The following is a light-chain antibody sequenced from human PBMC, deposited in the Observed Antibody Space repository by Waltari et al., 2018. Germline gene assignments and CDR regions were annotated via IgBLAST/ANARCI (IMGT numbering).Light chain of an antibody. V-gene: IGLV2-8*01. J-gene: IGLJ2*01. CDR2: DVS. CDR1: SRDVGGYNY. CDR3: SSFAGGGNPVL. Sequence: QSALTQPPSASGSPGQSVTITRRGTSRDVGGYNYVPWYQQHPGKVPKRMIFDVSKRPSGVPDRFSGSKSGNTASLTVSGLQAEDEADYYCSSFAGGGNPVLFGGGTRLTVL.